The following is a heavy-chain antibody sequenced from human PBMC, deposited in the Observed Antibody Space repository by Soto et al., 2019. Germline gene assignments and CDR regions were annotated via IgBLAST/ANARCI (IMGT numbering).Heavy chain of an antibody. Sequence: QVQLQESGPGLVKPSETLSLTCTVSGASIRSTDYYWSWFRQPPGKGLEWIGYMYRSGSNYYNPSLKSRVTLSVDTTKSKSSLHLNSVTTADTAVYYCAFSWNALAVTTFDYWGQGIQVTVSA. D-gene: IGHD4-17*01. CDR2: MYRSGSN. J-gene: IGHJ4*02. CDR3: AFSWNALAVTTFDY. CDR1: GASIRSTDYY. V-gene: IGHV4-30-4*01.